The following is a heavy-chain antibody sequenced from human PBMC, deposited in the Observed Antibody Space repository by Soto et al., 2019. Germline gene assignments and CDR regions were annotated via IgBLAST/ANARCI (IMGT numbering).Heavy chain of an antibody. D-gene: IGHD4-17*01. CDR1: GGTFSSYA. V-gene: IGHV1-69*13. CDR2: IIPIFGTA. J-gene: IGHJ3*02. CDR3: ARDPHYGGNSGAFDI. Sequence: SVKVSCKASGGTFSSYAISWVRQAPGQGLEWMGGIIPIFGTANYAQKFQGRVTITADESTSTAYMELSSLRSEDTAVYYCARDPHYGGNSGAFDIWGQGTMVTVSS.